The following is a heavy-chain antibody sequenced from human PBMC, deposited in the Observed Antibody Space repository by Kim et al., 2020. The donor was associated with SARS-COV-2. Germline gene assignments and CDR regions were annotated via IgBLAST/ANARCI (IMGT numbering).Heavy chain of an antibody. CDR2: ITSSGSYM. CDR1: GFSFSTYN. V-gene: IGHV3-21*01. CDR3: AKVAGEDY. J-gene: IGHJ4*02. Sequence: GGSLRLSCAASGFSFSTYNMNWVRQAPGKGLEWVSSITSSGSYMYYADSVKGRFTISRDNAKNSLYLQMNSLRAEDTAVYYCAKVAGEDYWGQGTLVTVSS. D-gene: IGHD3-16*01.